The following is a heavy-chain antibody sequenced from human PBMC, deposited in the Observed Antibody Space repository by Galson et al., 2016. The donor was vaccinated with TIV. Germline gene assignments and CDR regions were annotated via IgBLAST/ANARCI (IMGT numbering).Heavy chain of an antibody. V-gene: IGHV3-23*01. D-gene: IGHD6-19*01. CDR2: ISGTGIST. CDR1: GFAVSNFA. J-gene: IGHJ4*02. Sequence: SLRLSCAASGFAVSNFAMSWVRQAPGKGLEWVSTISGTGISTYYADSVKGRFTISRDNSKSKMFLQMNSLRAEDTAIYYCAKDLFIAVPNTGAFDCWGQGTLVTVSS. CDR3: AKDLFIAVPNTGAFDC.